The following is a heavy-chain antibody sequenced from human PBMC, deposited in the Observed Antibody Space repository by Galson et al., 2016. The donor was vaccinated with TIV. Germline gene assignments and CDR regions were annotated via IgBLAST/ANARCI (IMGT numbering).Heavy chain of an antibody. CDR3: TRDGRGNWKYVDYFDY. CDR1: GFTFDSYT. V-gene: IGHV3-30-3*01. CDR2: ISHDGNNK. Sequence: SLRLSCAASGFTFDSYTFHWVRQTPGKGLEWVAIISHDGNNKDFADSVQGRFTISRDRSKNTVFLQMNSLRLEDTAVYYCTRDGRGNWKYVDYFDYWGKGTLVTVSS. J-gene: IGHJ4*02. D-gene: IGHD1-7*01.